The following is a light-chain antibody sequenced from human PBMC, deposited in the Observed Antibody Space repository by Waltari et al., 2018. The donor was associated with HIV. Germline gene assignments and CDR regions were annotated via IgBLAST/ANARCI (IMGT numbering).Light chain of an antibody. Sequence: SYDLTQPPSVSVSPGQTASIPCSGDKLGDKYACWYQQKPGQSPVLVIYQDRKRPSGDPERFSCSNSGTTATLTISGIQDMDEADYYCQAWDSSTVVFGGGTKLTVL. V-gene: IGLV3-1*01. CDR2: QDR. CDR3: QAWDSSTVV. J-gene: IGLJ2*01. CDR1: KLGDKY.